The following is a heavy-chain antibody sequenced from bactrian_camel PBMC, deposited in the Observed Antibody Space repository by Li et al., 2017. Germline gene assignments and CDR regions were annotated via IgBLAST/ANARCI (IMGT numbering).Heavy chain of an antibody. D-gene: IGHD6*01. CDR1: EATHC. CDR2: IDIYGRT. J-gene: IGHJ4*01. V-gene: IGHV3S53*01. Sequence: HVQLVESGGGSVQAGGSLRLSCAGTEATHCMGWFRQFPRKEREGVATIDIYGRTTYADSVKGRFTIPKDNAKNKLYLQMNGLKPEDTAMYYCAAAPPSLLDCMVVVVATAEDSRIQGTQVTVS.